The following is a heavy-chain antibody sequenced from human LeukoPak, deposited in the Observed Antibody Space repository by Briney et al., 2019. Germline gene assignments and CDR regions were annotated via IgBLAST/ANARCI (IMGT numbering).Heavy chain of an antibody. D-gene: IGHD6-19*01. Sequence: RGSVKVSFKGTGYTLTKYYMQWVGQAPGKGVEGRGNINPSGGSTSYAQKFQGRVTMTRDMSTSTVYMELSSLRSEDTAVYYCARASPRPYSSGWLNHYYYYYMDVWGKGTTVTVSS. CDR2: INPSGGST. V-gene: IGHV1-46*01. J-gene: IGHJ6*03. CDR3: ARASPRPYSSGWLNHYYYYYMDV. CDR1: GYTLTKYY.